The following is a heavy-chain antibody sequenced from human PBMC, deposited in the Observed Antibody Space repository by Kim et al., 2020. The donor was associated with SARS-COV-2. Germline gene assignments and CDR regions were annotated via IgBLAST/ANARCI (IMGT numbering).Heavy chain of an antibody. CDR3: ARLGYGQLYYYYYGMDV. D-gene: IGHD5-18*01. V-gene: IGHV3-7*03. CDR2: IKQDGSEK. CDR1: GFTFSSYW. J-gene: IGHJ6*02. Sequence: GGSLRLSCAASGFTFSSYWMSWVRQAPGKGLEWVANIKQDGSEKYYVDSVKGRFTISRDNAKNSLYLQMNSLRAEDTAVYYCARLGYGQLYYYYYGMDVWGQGTTVTVSS.